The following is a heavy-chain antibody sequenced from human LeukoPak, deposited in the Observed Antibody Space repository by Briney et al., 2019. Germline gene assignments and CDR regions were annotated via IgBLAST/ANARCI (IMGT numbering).Heavy chain of an antibody. V-gene: IGHV4-39*01. Sequence: SETLSLTCSVSGGSINSNTYYWGWIRQPPGKGLEWIGSIHYSGTTYYKSSLKTRVTISVDTSKNEFSLKLTSVAAADTAVYYCASYQVISTGYFDYWGRGILVTVSS. D-gene: IGHD2-21*01. CDR2: IHYSGTT. CDR1: GGSINSNTYY. CDR3: ASYQVISTGYFDY. J-gene: IGHJ4*02.